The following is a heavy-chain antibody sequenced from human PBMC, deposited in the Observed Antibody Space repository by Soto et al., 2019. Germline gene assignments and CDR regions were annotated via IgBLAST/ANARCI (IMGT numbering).Heavy chain of an antibody. V-gene: IGHV3-23*01. D-gene: IGHD3-3*01. CDR1: GFTFSSYA. Sequence: GGSLRLSCAASGFTFSSYAMSWVRQAPGKGLEWVSAISGSGGSTYYADSVKGRFTISRDNSKNTLYLQMNSLRAEDTAVYYCAKGTYYDFWSGYPQIPYYYYGMDFWGQRTTVTVSS. CDR3: AKGTYYDFWSGYPQIPYYYYGMDF. J-gene: IGHJ6*02. CDR2: ISGSGGST.